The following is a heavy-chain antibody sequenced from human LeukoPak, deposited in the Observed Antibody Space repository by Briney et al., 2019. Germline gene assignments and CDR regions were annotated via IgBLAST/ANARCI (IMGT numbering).Heavy chain of an antibody. CDR3: AREVGPNNWFDP. J-gene: IGHJ5*02. Sequence: ASVKVSCKASGYTFTGYYMHWVRRAPGQGLEWMGWINPNSGGTDYAQKFQGRVTITADESTSTAYMELSSLRSEDTAVYYCAREVGPNNWFDPWGQGTLVTVSS. D-gene: IGHD1-26*01. V-gene: IGHV1-2*02. CDR2: INPNSGGT. CDR1: GYTFTGYY.